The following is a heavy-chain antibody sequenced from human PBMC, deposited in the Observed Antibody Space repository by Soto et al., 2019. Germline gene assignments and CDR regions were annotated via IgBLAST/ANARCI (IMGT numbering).Heavy chain of an antibody. CDR3: AKLGSVLFWSGYYCDY. D-gene: IGHD3-3*01. CDR2: ISGSGGST. Sequence: EVQLLESGGGLVQPGGSLRLSCAASGFTFSSYAMSWVRQAPGKGLEWVSAISGSGGSTYYADSVKGRFTISRDNSKNTLYLQMNSLRAEDTAVYYCAKLGSVLFWSGYYCDYWGQGTLVTFSS. CDR1: GFTFSSYA. J-gene: IGHJ4*02. V-gene: IGHV3-23*01.